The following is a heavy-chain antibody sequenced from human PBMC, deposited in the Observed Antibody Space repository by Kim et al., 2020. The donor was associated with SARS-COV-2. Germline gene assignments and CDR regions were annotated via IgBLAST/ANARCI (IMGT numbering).Heavy chain of an antibody. V-gene: IGHV1-18*04. CDR3: ARWMESSAWPPTTDY. Sequence: ASVKVSCKASGFTFTHYGFNWVRQSPGQGLEWMGWISAHNGNTNYAQKVQGRVTMTTDASTSTVYMELRSLRFDDTAVYYCARWMESSAWPPTTDYWGQGTLVTVSS. J-gene: IGHJ4*02. D-gene: IGHD6-19*01. CDR1: GFTFTHYG. CDR2: ISAHNGNT.